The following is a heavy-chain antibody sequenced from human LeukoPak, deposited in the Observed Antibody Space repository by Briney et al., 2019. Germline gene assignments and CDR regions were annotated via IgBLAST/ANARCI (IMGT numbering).Heavy chain of an antibody. V-gene: IGHV1-8*03. CDR3: AREGFDY. CDR2: MNPNSGNS. CDR1: GYTFTNYD. Sequence: ASVKVSCKASGYTFTNYDINWVRQATGQGLEWMGYMNPNSGNSGYAQKFQGRVTITTDPSISTAYMELSSLRSEDTALYYCAREGFDYWGQGTLVTVSS. J-gene: IGHJ4*02.